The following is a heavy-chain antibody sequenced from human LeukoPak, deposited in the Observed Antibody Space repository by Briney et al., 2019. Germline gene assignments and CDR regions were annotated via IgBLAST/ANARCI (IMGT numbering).Heavy chain of an antibody. D-gene: IGHD3-22*01. J-gene: IGHJ4*02. CDR2: ISGSGGST. V-gene: IGHV3-23*01. CDR3: AKGEGYYYDSSGYSFDY. CDR1: GFTFSSYA. Sequence: SGGSLRLSCAASGFTFSSYAMSWVRQAPGKGLEWVSAISGSGGSTYYADSVKGRFTISRDNSKNTLYLQMNNLRAEDTAVYYCAKGEGYYYDSSGYSFDYWGQGTLVTVSS.